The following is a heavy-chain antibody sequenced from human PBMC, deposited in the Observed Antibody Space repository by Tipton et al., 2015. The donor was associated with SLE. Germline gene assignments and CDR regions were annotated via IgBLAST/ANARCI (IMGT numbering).Heavy chain of an antibody. CDR3: AGTNYDVLTGYHRVDTFDI. CDR1: GYSISSGYY. CDR2: IYHSGST. J-gene: IGHJ3*02. V-gene: IGHV4-38-2*01. Sequence: TLSLTCAVSGYSISSGYYWGWIRQPPGKGLAWIGSIYHSGSTYYNPSLKSRVSISVDTSKNQFSLELSSVTAADTAVYYCAGTNYDVLTGYHRVDTFDIWGQGTMVTVSS. D-gene: IGHD3-9*01.